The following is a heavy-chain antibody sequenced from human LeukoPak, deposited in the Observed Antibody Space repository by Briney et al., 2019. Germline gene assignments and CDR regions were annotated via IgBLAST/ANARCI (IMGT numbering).Heavy chain of an antibody. V-gene: IGHV4-34*01. CDR2: INHSGST. Sequence: SETLSLTCAAYGGSFSGYYWSWIRQPPGKGLEWIGEINHSGSTNYNPSLKSRVTISVDTSKNQFSLKLSSVTAADTAVYYCATTATLNHWGGRAFDIWGQGTMVTVSS. CDR3: ATTATLNHWGGRAFDI. J-gene: IGHJ3*02. CDR1: GGSFSGYY. D-gene: IGHD7-27*01.